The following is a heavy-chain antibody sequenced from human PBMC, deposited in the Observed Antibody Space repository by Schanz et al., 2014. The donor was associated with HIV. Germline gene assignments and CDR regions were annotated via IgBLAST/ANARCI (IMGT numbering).Heavy chain of an antibody. CDR2: IWYDGSSK. D-gene: IGHD6-13*01. J-gene: IGHJ4*01. Sequence: QVQLVDSGGGVVQPGRSLRLSCAASGFIFSSYGMHWVRQAPGKGLEWVALIWYDGSSKYYADSVKGRFTISRDNSKNTLYLQMNSLRAEDTAVYYCAKEEQQLGGVGGYHFDYWGHGNLVTVSA. CDR3: AKEEQQLGGVGGYHFDY. CDR1: GFIFSSYG. V-gene: IGHV3-33*06.